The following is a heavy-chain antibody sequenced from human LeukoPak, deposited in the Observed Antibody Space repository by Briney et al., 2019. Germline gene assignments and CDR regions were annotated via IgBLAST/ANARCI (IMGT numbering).Heavy chain of an antibody. D-gene: IGHD3-22*01. CDR3: ARAMIVVVITTNVGAFDI. V-gene: IGHV4-34*01. J-gene: IGHJ3*02. Sequence: SETLSLTCAVYGGSFSGYYWSWIRQPPGKGLEWIGEINHSGSTNYNPSLKSRVTISVDTSKNQFSLKLSSVTAADTAVYYCARAMIVVVITTNVGAFDIWGQGTMVTVSS. CDR1: GGSFSGYY. CDR2: INHSGST.